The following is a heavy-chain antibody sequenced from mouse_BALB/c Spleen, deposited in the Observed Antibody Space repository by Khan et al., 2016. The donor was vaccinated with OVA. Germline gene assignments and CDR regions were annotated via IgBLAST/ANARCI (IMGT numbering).Heavy chain of an antibody. CDR1: GYTFTDYY. D-gene: IGHD1-2*01. Sequence: QVQLKESGAELARPGASVKLSCKASGYTFTDYYINWVKQRTGQGLEWIGEISPGSGDTYYNEKFKGKATLTADKSSSTASIQLSCLTSAASAVYFCARSNYFGYPFAYWGQGTLVTVSA. CDR2: ISPGSGDT. CDR3: ARSNYFGYPFAY. J-gene: IGHJ3*01. V-gene: IGHV1-77*01.